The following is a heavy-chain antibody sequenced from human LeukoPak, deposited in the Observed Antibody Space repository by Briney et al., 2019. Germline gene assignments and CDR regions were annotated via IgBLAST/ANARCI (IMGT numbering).Heavy chain of an antibody. J-gene: IGHJ4*02. CDR3: ARGEDGTGDYRPTYFDS. CDR2: IYYSGST. CDR1: GGSISSYY. V-gene: IGHV4-59*12. Sequence: SETLSLTCTVSGGSISSYYWSWIRQPPGKGLERIGYIYYSGSTNYNPSLKSRVTISVDTSKKQFSLNLTSVTAADTAVYYCARGEDGTGDYRPTYFDSWGQGTLVTVSS. D-gene: IGHD4-17*01.